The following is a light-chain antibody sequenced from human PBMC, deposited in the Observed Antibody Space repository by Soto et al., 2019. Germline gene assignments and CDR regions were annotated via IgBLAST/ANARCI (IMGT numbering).Light chain of an antibody. CDR1: PNVDTKY. Sequence: EIVLTHSPGTLSLSRGERATLSCRASPNVDTKYLAWYQSKPGQAPRIILFGASGRATGIPDRFSGSGSGTDFTLTISRLEPEDFAVYYCQQYGSLSWTFGQGTKVDIK. V-gene: IGKV3-20*01. CDR2: GAS. J-gene: IGKJ1*01. CDR3: QQYGSLSWT.